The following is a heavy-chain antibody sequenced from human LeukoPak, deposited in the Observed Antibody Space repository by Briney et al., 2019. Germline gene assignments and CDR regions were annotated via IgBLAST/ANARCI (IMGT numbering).Heavy chain of an antibody. CDR1: GGTFSSYA. CDR3: ARGRGSGLEMATTLFDY. CDR2: IIPILGIA. D-gene: IGHD5-24*01. J-gene: IGHJ4*02. Sequence: SVKVSCKASGGTFSSYAISWVRQAPGQGLEWMGRIIPILGIANYAQKFQGRVTITADKSTSTAYMELSSLRSEDTAVYYCARGRGSGLEMATTLFDYWGQGTLVTVSS. V-gene: IGHV1-69*04.